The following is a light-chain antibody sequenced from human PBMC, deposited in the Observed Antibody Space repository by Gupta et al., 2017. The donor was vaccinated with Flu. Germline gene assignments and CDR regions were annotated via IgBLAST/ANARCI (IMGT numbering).Light chain of an antibody. V-gene: IGLV3-1*01. J-gene: IGLJ2*01. CDR2: QDS. Sequence: SYELTQPPSVSVSPGQTASITCSGDKLGDKYACWYQQKPGQSPVLVIYQDSKRTSGIPERFSGSNSGNTATLTISGTQARDEADYYCQAWDSSTGVFGGGTKLTVL. CDR3: QAWDSSTGV. CDR1: KLGDKY.